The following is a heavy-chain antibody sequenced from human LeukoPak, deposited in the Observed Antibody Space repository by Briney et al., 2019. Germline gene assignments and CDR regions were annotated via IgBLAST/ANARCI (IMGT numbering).Heavy chain of an antibody. J-gene: IGHJ4*02. CDR2: ISGSGGST. CDR3: AKDLKSGLGILDY. V-gene: IGHV3-23*01. CDR1: GSTFSSYA. D-gene: IGHD3-10*01. Sequence: GGSLRLSCAASGSTFSSYAMSWVRQAPGKGLEWVSAISGSGGSTYYADSVKGRFTISRDNSKNTLYLQMNSLRAGDTAVYYCAKDLKSGLGILDYWGQGTLVTVSS.